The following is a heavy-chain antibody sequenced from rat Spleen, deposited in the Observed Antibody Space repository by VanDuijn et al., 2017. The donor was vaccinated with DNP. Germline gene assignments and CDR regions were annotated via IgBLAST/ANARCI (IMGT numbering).Heavy chain of an antibody. CDR1: GFTFSNAW. CDR3: TYDGYYH. V-gene: IGHV6-8*01. Sequence: EVQLVETGGSLVQPGKSLKLTCATSGFTFSNAWMHWVRQSPEKQLEWVAQIKAKSNNYATYYAESVKGRFTISRDDSKSSVYLQMNSLKEEDTAIYYCTYDGYYHWGQGVMVTVSS. D-gene: IGHD1-12*03. CDR2: IKAKSNNYAT. J-gene: IGHJ2*01.